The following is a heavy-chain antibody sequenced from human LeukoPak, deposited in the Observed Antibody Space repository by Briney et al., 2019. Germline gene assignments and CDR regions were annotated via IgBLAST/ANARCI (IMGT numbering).Heavy chain of an antibody. V-gene: IGHV1-46*01. Sequence: ASVKVSCKASGYTFTSYYMHWVRQAPGQGLEWMGIINPSGGSTSYAQKFQGRVTMTRDTSTSTVYMELSSLRSEDTAVYYCARDSPYYYDSSGYYGGRHESSFDYWGQGTLVTVSS. D-gene: IGHD3-22*01. CDR2: INPSGGST. CDR3: ARDSPYYYDSSGYYGGRHESSFDY. J-gene: IGHJ4*02. CDR1: GYTFTSYY.